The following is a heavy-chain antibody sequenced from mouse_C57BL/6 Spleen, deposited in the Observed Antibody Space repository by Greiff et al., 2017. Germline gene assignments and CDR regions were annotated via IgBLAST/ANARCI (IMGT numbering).Heavy chain of an antibody. Sequence: QVQLKQPGAELVKPGASVKLSCKASGYTFTSYWMQWVKQRPGQGLEWIGEIDPSDSYTNYNPTFKGKATLTVDTSSSTAYMQLSSLTSEDAAVXYCARRGGVEYYSNWGFAYWGQGTLVTVSA. D-gene: IGHD2-5*01. CDR3: ARRGGVEYYSNWGFAY. CDR1: GYTFTSYW. CDR2: IDPSDSYT. V-gene: IGHV1-50*01. J-gene: IGHJ3*01.